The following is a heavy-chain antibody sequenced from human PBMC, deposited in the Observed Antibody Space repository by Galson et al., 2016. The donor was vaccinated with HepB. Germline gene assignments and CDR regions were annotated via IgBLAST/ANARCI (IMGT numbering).Heavy chain of an antibody. D-gene: IGHD6-13*01. CDR3: AYSTSWLSRNRAFDY. Sequence: SLRLSCAASGFTFSDFYMTWIRQAPGKGLEWISFISGSGDTMYYADSVKGRFSISRDNAKNSLYLQMNSLRAEDTAVYHCAYSTSWLSRNRAFDYWGQGTLVTVSS. V-gene: IGHV3-11*04. J-gene: IGHJ4*02. CDR1: GFTFSDFY. CDR2: ISGSGDTM.